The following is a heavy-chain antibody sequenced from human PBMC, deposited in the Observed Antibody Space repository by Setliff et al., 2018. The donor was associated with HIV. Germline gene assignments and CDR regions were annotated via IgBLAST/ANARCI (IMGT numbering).Heavy chain of an antibody. Sequence: GASVKVSCKASGYSFSNHSMLWVRQAPGQRLEWMGWINAGNGNTKYSQRFRGRVTMTSDTSASTVYMELRGLRSEDTAVYYCARDRTYYYEGSGYHSDTWGQGTLVTVSS. CDR1: GYSFSNHS. D-gene: IGHD3-22*01. CDR3: ARDRTYYYEGSGYHSDT. V-gene: IGHV1-3*01. CDR2: INAGNGNT. J-gene: IGHJ5*02.